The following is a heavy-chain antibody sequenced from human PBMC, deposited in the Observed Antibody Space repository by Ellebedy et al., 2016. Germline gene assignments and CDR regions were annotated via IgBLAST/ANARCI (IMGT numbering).Heavy chain of an antibody. CDR3: ARSRGMFGLVISNLYYFDF. V-gene: IGHV4-34*01. Sequence: SETLSLXXTVSGGSISSYYWNWIRQPPGKGLEWIGEINHSGSTNYNPSLKSRVIISIDTSKNQFSLKLSSVTAADTAVYYCARSRGMFGLVISNLYYFDFWGQGTLVTVSS. CDR2: INHSGST. CDR1: GGSISSYY. J-gene: IGHJ4*02. D-gene: IGHD3/OR15-3a*01.